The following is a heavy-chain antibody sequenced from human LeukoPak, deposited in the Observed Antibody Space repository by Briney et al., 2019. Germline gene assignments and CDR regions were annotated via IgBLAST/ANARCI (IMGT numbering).Heavy chain of an antibody. CDR1: VGSISSGVYY. J-gene: IGHJ5*02. V-gene: IGHV4-30-4*08. CDR3: AREDDYGDLFDP. Sequence: ESSQTLSLTCTVSVGSISSGVYYWSWTRQPPGKGLDWIGYIYYSGSTYYNPSLKSRVTISVDTSKNQFSLKLSSVTAADTAVYYCAREDDYGDLFDPWGQGTLVTVSS. CDR2: IYYSGST. D-gene: IGHD4-17*01.